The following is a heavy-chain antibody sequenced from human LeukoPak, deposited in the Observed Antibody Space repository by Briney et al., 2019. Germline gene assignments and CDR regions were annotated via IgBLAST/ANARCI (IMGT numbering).Heavy chain of an antibody. V-gene: IGHV3-23*01. CDR2: ISGSGGST. J-gene: IGHJ3*02. CDR3: AKGTLWGHSKGDAFDI. D-gene: IGHD3-16*01. CDR1: GFTFSSYA. Sequence: QPGGSLRLSCAASGFTFSSYAMSWVRQAPGKGLEWVSAISGSGGSTYYADSVKGRFTISRDNSKNTLYLQMHSLRAEDTAVYYCAKGTLWGHSKGDAFDIWGQGTMVTVSS.